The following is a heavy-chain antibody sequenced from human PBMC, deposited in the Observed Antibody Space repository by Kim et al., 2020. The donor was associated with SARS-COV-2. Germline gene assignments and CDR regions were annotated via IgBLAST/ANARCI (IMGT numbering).Heavy chain of an antibody. Sequence: SETLSLTCAVSGGSISSSNWWSWVRQPPGKGLEWIGEIYHSGSTNYNPSLKSRVTISVDKSKNQFSLKLSSVTAADTAVYYCARHLDGIAAAGTSWFDPWGQGTLVTVSS. CDR3: ARHLDGIAAAGTSWFDP. D-gene: IGHD6-13*01. V-gene: IGHV4-4*02. CDR2: IYHSGST. J-gene: IGHJ5*02. CDR1: GGSISSSNW.